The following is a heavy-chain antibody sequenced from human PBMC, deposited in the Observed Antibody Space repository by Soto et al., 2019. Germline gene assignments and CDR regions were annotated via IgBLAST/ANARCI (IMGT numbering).Heavy chain of an antibody. D-gene: IGHD3-9*01. CDR3: ARADYAILTGSYAMNV. Sequence: PSETLSLTCTVSDDFISSYYWNWIRQPAGKGLEWIGRVATNGATNYNPSLESRVTMSVGTSKNQFSLKLTSVTAADTAVYFCARADYAILTGSYAMNVWGQGTTVT. CDR1: DDFISSYY. V-gene: IGHV4-4*07. CDR2: VATNGAT. J-gene: IGHJ6*02.